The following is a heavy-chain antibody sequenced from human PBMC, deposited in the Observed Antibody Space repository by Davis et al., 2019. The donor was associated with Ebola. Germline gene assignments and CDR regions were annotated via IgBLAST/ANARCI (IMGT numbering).Heavy chain of an antibody. J-gene: IGHJ4*02. CDR3: ARGEQQLADY. CDR2: IKSDGSTK. CDR1: GFSFSSYW. V-gene: IGHV3-74*01. D-gene: IGHD6-13*01. Sequence: GESLKISCVVSGFSFSSYWMHWVRQAPGKGLVWVSRIKSDGSTKSYADSVKGRFTISRDNAKNTLYLQMNSLRAEDTAVYYCARGEQQLADYWGQGTLVTVSS.